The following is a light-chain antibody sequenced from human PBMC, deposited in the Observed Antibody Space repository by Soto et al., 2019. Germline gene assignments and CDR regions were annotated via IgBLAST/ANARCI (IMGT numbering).Light chain of an antibody. CDR2: DAS. J-gene: IGKJ5*01. CDR3: QQRSNWPIT. V-gene: IGKV3-11*01. Sequence: EIVLTQSPATLSLSPGERATLSCRASQTVSRYLAWYQQKPGQAPRLLIFDASSRATGIPARFSGIGSGTDFTLTISSLEPEDFAVYYCQQRSNWPITFGQGTRLEIK. CDR1: QTVSRY.